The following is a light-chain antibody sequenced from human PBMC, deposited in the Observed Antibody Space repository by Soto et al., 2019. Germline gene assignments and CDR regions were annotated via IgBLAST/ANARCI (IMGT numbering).Light chain of an antibody. CDR3: QQYNSYSWP. V-gene: IGKV1-5*01. J-gene: IGKJ1*01. CDR2: DAS. Sequence: PSTLSASVGDRVTITCRASQSISSWLTWYQQKPGKAPKLLIYDASSLESGVPSRFSGSGSGTEFTLTISSLQPDDFATYYCQQYNSYSWPFGQGTKVDIK. CDR1: QSISSW.